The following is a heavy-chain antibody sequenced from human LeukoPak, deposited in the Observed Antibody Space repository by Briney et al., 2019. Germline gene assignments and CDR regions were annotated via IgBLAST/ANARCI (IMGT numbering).Heavy chain of an antibody. CDR2: IYWNDDK. CDR1: GFSLSTSGVG. J-gene: IGHJ4*02. Sequence: SGPTLVKPTQTLTLTCTFSGFSLSTSGVGVGWICQPPGKALEWLALIYWNDDKRYSPSLQSRLTITKDTSKNQVVLTMTNMDPVDTATYYCARDLSSSGYHLPFDYWGQGTLVTVSS. CDR3: ARDLSSSGYHLPFDY. D-gene: IGHD3-22*01. V-gene: IGHV2-5*01.